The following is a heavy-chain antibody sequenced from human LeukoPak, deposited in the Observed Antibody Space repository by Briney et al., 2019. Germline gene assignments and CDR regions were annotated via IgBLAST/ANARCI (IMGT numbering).Heavy chain of an antibody. CDR1: GFTFSNYW. Sequence: GGSLRLSCAASGFTFSNYWMSWVRQAPGKGLEWVANIKQDRSEKYYADSVKGRFTISRDNSKNTLYLQMNSLRAEDTAVYYCARDGGYSSGWTSSYYYYMDVWGKGTTVTISS. V-gene: IGHV3-7*01. J-gene: IGHJ6*03. D-gene: IGHD6-19*01. CDR2: IKQDRSEK. CDR3: ARDGGYSSGWTSSYYYYMDV.